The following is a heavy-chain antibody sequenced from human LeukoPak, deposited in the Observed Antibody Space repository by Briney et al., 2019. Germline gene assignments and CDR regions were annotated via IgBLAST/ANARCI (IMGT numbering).Heavy chain of an antibody. J-gene: IGHJ3*02. CDR3: ARYTLGSPDAFDI. D-gene: IGHD1-26*01. CDR1: GYTFTSYD. Sequence: ASVKVSCKASGYTFTSYDINWVRQATGQGLEWMGWMNPNSGNTGYAQKFQGRVTITRNTSISTAYMELSSLRSEDTAVYYCARYTLGSPDAFDIWGQGTMVTVSS. CDR2: MNPNSGNT. V-gene: IGHV1-8*03.